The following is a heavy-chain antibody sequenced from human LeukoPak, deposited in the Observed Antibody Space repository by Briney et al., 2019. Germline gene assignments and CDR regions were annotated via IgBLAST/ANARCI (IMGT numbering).Heavy chain of an antibody. J-gene: IGHJ3*01. CDR1: GFTFSSHW. CDR2: VNGPGDWT. D-gene: IGHD6-25*01. V-gene: IGHV3-74*01. Sequence: GGSLRLSCAASGFTFSSHWMHWVRQAPGEGLVWVSRVNGPGDWTHYADSVRGRFIISRDNAENTISLQMNNLRAEDTAVYFCAREVFEGQRQSDAFDVWGQGAMVTVSS. CDR3: AREVFEGQRQSDAFDV.